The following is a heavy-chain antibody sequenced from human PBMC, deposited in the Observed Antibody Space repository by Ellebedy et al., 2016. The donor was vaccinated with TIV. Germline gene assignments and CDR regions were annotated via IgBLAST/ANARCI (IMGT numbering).Heavy chain of an antibody. CDR1: GFTFSSYN. V-gene: IGHV3-48*04. CDR3: ARDMGRWLQFLGF. CDR2: ISGDTLTT. J-gene: IGHJ4*02. Sequence: GESLKISCAASGFTFSSYNIIWVRQAPGKGLEWISYISGDTLTTEYADSVKGRFTISRDNAKNSVYLQMKSLGAEDTAVYFCARDMGRWLQFLGFWGQGTLVTVSS. D-gene: IGHD5-24*01.